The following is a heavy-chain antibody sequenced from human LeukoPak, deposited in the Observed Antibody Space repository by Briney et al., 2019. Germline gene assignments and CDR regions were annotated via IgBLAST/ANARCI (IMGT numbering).Heavy chain of an antibody. V-gene: IGHV3-30*18. CDR3: AKGYTSGWRTFVDY. J-gene: IGHJ4*02. CDR2: ISYTGDNE. D-gene: IGHD6-19*01. CDR1: GFTFSTYA. Sequence: PGGSLRLSCAASGFTFSTYAMHWVRQAPGKGLEWVAIISYTGDNEFYADSVKGRFTISRDNSKSTLYLQMNSLRPEDTAVYYCAKGYTSGWRTFVDYWGQGTLVTVSS.